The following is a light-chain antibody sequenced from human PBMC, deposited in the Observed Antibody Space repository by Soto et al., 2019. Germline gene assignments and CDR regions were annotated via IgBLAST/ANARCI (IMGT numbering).Light chain of an antibody. CDR3: CSYAGSSTRYV. J-gene: IGLJ1*01. V-gene: IGLV2-11*01. CDR1: SSDVGGYDY. Sequence: QSALTQPRSMSGSPGQSLTISCTGTSSDVGGYDYVSWYQHHPGTVPKLLIYDVTNRPSGVPHRFSGSKSGNTASLTISGLQAEDEADYDCCSYAGSSTRYVFGTGTQLTVL. CDR2: DVT.